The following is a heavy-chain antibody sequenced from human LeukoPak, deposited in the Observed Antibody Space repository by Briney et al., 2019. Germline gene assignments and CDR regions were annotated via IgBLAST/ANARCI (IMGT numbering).Heavy chain of an antibody. Sequence: GGSLRLSCAVSGFTFSSYWMHWVRRAPGKGLVWVSLIRTDESSTTYADSVKGRFTISRDNAKNTLYLQMNSLRAEDTAVYYCARERFGHAYYWGQGTLVTVSS. CDR3: ARERFGHAYY. J-gene: IGHJ4*02. V-gene: IGHV3-74*01. D-gene: IGHD3-10*01. CDR1: GFTFSSYW. CDR2: IRTDESST.